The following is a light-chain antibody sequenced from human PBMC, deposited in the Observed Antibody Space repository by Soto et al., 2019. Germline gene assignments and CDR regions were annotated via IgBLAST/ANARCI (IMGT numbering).Light chain of an antibody. CDR1: QSVSNF. J-gene: IGKJ1*01. CDR2: GAS. V-gene: IGKV3D-20*02. Sequence: ETVLTQSPGTLSLSPGERATLSCRASQSVSNFLAWYQQKPGQAPRLLIFGASSRATGIPDRFRGSGSGTDFTLTISRLEPEDFAVYYCQQRGTWPTFGQGTRVEI. CDR3: QQRGTWPT.